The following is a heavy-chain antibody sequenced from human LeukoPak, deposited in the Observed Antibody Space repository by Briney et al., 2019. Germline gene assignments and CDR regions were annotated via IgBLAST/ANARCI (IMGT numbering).Heavy chain of an antibody. CDR1: GFTFTTYW. D-gene: IGHD3-22*01. Sequence: PGGSLRLSCAASGFTFTTYWMHWVRQAPGKGLVWVSHINSDGSITSYADSVKGRFTISRDNSKNTLFLQMNSLRAEDTAVYYCAKGATVVVVTTIQYWGQGTLVTVSS. V-gene: IGHV3-74*01. CDR3: AKGATVVVVTTIQY. J-gene: IGHJ1*01. CDR2: INSDGSIT.